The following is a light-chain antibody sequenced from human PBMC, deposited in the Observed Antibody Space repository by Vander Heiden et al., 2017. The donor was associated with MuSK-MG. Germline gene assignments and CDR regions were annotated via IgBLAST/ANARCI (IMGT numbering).Light chain of an antibody. CDR1: QTIDTF. V-gene: IGKV1-39*01. J-gene: IGKJ5*01. CDR2: AAS. CDR3: QQSYSTLSIT. Sequence: DIQMTHSPSSLSASVGDRVTITCRASQTIDTFLNWYQQKPGRAPTLLIYAASSLRSGVPSRFSGSGSGTDFTLTISSLQPEDFATYYCQQSYSTLSITFGQGTRLEIK.